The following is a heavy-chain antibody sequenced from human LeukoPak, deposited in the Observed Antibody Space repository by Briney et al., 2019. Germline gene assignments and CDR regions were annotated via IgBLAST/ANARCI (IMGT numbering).Heavy chain of an antibody. V-gene: IGHV1-2*02. CDR1: GYTFTGYY. J-gene: IGHJ4*02. CDR2: INPNSGGT. D-gene: IGHD2-21*02. Sequence: ASVKVSRKASGYTFTGYYMQWVRQAPGQGLEWMGVINPNSGGTNYAQKLQGRVTMTRDTSISTAYMELSRLRSDDTAVYYCVLYCGGDCYAPDYWGQGTLVTVSS. CDR3: VLYCGGDCYAPDY.